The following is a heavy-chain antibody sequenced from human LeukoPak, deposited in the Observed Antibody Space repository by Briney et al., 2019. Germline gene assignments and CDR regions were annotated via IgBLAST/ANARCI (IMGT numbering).Heavy chain of an antibody. V-gene: IGHV3-30*18. D-gene: IGHD2-2*01. CDR1: GFTFSSYG. Sequence: PGGSLRLSCAASGFTFSSYGMHWVRQAPGKGLEWVAVISYDGSNKYYADSVKGRFTISRDNSKNTLYLQMNSLRAEDTAVYYCAKGDTIGSMDVWGQGITVTVSS. CDR3: AKGDTIGSMDV. J-gene: IGHJ6*02. CDR2: ISYDGSNK.